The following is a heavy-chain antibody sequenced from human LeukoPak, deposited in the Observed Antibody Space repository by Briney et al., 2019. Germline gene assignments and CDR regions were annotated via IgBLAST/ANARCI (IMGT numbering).Heavy chain of an antibody. J-gene: IGHJ4*02. V-gene: IGHV5-51*01. CDR2: IYPGDSVT. CDR3: ARRYCSGTSCYYFDY. CDR1: GYSFTSYW. Sequence: GESLKISCLSSGYSFTSYWIAWVRQMPGKGLEWMGIIYPGDSVTRYSPSFQGQVTISADKSISTAYLQWSSLKASDTAMYYCARRYCSGTSCYYFDYWGQGTLVTVSS. D-gene: IGHD2-2*01.